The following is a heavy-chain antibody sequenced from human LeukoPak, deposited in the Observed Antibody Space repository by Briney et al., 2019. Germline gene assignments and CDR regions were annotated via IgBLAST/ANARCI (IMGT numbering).Heavy chain of an antibody. CDR3: ARSQDYYDSSGYYCLGY. Sequence: ASVKVSCKASGGTFSSYAISWVRQAPGQGLEWMGRIIPILGIANYAQKFQGRVTITADKSTSTAYMELSSLRSEDTAVYYCARSQDYYDSSGYYCLGYWGQGTLVTVSS. V-gene: IGHV1-69*04. J-gene: IGHJ4*02. CDR2: IIPILGIA. D-gene: IGHD3-22*01. CDR1: GGTFSSYA.